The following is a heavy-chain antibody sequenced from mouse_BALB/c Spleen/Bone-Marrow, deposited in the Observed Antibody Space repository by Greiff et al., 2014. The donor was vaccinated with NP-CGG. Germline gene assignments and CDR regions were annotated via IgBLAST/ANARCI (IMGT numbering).Heavy chain of an antibody. Sequence: EVKLVESGGGLVQPGGSLRLSCATSGFTFTDYYMSWARQPPGKALEWLGFIRNKANGYTTEYSASVKSRFTISRDNSQSILYLQMNTLRAEDSATYYCARDRTTATLYWYFDVWGAGTTVTVSS. CDR1: GFTFTDYY. J-gene: IGHJ1*01. D-gene: IGHD1-2*01. CDR3: ARDRTTATLYWYFDV. V-gene: IGHV7-3*02. CDR2: IRNKANGYTT.